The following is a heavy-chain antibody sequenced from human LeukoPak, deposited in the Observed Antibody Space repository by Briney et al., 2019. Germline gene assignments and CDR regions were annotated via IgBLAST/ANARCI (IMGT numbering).Heavy chain of an antibody. CDR1: GGSVSSYY. CDR3: ASSSSSSDPWYFDY. V-gene: IGHV4-4*07. CDR2: IYTSGST. Sequence: SETLSLTCTFSGGSVSSYYWSWIRQPAGKGLEWIGRIYTSGSTNYNPSLKSRVTMSVDTSKNQFSLRLSSVTAADTAVYYCASSSSSSDPWYFDYWGQGTLVTVSS. D-gene: IGHD6-6*01. J-gene: IGHJ4*02.